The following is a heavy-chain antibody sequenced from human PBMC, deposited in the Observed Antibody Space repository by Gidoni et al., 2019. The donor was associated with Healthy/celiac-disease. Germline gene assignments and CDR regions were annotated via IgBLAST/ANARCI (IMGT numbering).Heavy chain of an antibody. V-gene: IGHV5-51*01. CDR3: ARRVAGDYYYYGMDV. D-gene: IGHD6-19*01. CDR1: GYSCTSYW. Sequence: EVQLVQSGAEVKKPGESLKISCKGSGYSCTSYWIGWVRQMPGKGLEWMGIIYPGDSDTRYSPSFQGQVTISADKSISTAYLQWSSLKASDTAMYYCARRVAGDYYYYGMDVWGQGTTVTVSS. CDR2: IYPGDSDT. J-gene: IGHJ6*02.